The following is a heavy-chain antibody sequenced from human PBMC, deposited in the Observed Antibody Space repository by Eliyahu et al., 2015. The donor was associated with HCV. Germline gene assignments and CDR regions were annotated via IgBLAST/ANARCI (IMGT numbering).Heavy chain of an antibody. CDR2: IKSKTDGGXT. Sequence: EVQLVESGGGLVKPGGSLKLSCAASGFXFSNAWMSWVRQAPGKGLEWVGRIKSKTDGGXTDYAAPVKGRFVISRDDSKNMVYLQMNGLETEDTAVYYCTRVRSTAVTAHFDCWGQGALVTVSS. J-gene: IGHJ4*02. V-gene: IGHV3-15*01. CDR1: GFXFSNAW. D-gene: IGHD4-17*01. CDR3: TRVRSTAVTAHFDC.